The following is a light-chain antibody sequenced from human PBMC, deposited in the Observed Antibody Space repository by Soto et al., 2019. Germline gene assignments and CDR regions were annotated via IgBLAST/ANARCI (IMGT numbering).Light chain of an antibody. J-gene: IGKJ1*01. CDR2: SAS. CDR1: HAVSSSY. CDR3: QQYGYSFRT. V-gene: IGKV3-20*01. Sequence: ELVLTQSPGTLSLPPGERATLSCRVGHAVSSSYLAWYQQKPGQAPRLLIYSASSRATGVPTRFSGSGSGADYTLTISRLEPEDSAVYYCQQYGYSFRTFGQGTKVDIK.